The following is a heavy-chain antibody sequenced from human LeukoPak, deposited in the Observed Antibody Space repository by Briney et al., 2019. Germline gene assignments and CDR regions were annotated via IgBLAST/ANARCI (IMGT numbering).Heavy chain of an antibody. CDR3: AREVVAGTFDS. V-gene: IGHV3-11*01. CDR2: IGSIDNII. D-gene: IGHD6-19*01. CDR1: GFTPNDFY. J-gene: IGHJ4*02. Sequence: GGSLRLSCAASGFTPNDFYMSWIRHAPEKGLEWVSDIGSIDNIISYADSVKGRFTISRDIAKNSLYLQVNSLRVEDTAVYYCAREVVAGTFDSWGQSTLVTVSS.